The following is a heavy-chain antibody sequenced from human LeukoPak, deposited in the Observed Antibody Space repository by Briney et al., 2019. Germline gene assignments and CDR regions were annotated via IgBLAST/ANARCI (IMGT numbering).Heavy chain of an antibody. J-gene: IGHJ4*02. D-gene: IGHD2-8*01. CDR1: GYSFTSYW. Sequence: GESLKISCKGSGYSFTSYWIGWVRQMPGKGLEWMGIIYPGDSDSRYSPSFQGQVTISADKSISTAYLQWSSLRASDTAMYYCARRAVSRLAPLDHWGQGTLVTVSS. CDR3: ARRAVSRLAPLDH. CDR2: IYPGDSDS. V-gene: IGHV5-51*01.